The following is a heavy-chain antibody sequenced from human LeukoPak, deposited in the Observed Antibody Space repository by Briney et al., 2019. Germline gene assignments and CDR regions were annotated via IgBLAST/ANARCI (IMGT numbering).Heavy chain of an antibody. D-gene: IGHD3-22*01. CDR2: ISYDGSNK. CDR3: AKVMMAWYYDSSGYSRFDY. V-gene: IGHV3-30*18. Sequence: GGSLRLSCAASGFIFSSHAMSWVRQAPGKGLEWVAVISYDGSNKYYADSVKGRFTISRDNSKNTLYLQMNSLRAEDTAVYYCAKVMMAWYYDSSGYSRFDYWGQGTLVTVSS. J-gene: IGHJ4*02. CDR1: GFIFSSHA.